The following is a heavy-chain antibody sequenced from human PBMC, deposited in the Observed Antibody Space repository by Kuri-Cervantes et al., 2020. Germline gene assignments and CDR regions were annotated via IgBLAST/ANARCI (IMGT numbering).Heavy chain of an antibody. CDR1: GYTFTSYG. D-gene: IGHD4-17*01. V-gene: IGHV1-18*01. CDR2: ISAYNGNT. J-gene: IGHJ6*02. CDR3: ARALGGDYPYYYYYGMDV. Sequence: ASVKVSCKASGYTFTSYGISWVRQAPGQGLEWMGWISAYNGNTNYAQKLQGRVTMTTDTSTSTAYMELRSLRSDDTAVYYCARALGGDYPYYYYYGMDVWGQGTTVTVSS.